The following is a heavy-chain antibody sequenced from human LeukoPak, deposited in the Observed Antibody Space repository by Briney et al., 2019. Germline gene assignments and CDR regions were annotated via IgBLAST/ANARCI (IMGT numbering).Heavy chain of an antibody. CDR2: IYYSGST. CDR1: GGSISSYY. CDR3: ARSGGWSPYFDY. V-gene: IGHV4-59*08. Sequence: SETLSLTCTVSGGSISSYYWSWIRQPPGKGLEWIGYIYYSGSTNYNPSLKSRVTISVDTSKNQFSLKLSSVTAADTAVYYCARSGGWSPYFDYWGQGTLVTVSS. J-gene: IGHJ4*02. D-gene: IGHD6-19*01.